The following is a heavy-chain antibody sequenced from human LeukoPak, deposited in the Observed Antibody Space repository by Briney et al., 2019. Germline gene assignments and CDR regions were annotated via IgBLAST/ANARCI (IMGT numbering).Heavy chain of an antibody. J-gene: IGHJ5*02. V-gene: IGHV4-38-2*02. CDR3: ARSYDSSGYDWFDP. CDR2: IYHSGST. Sequence: SETLSLTCTVSAYSISSGYYWGWIRQPPGKGLEWIGSIYHSGSTYYNPSLKSRVTISVDTSKNQFSLKLSSVTAADTAVYYCARSYDSSGYDWFDPWGQGTLVTVSS. D-gene: IGHD3-22*01. CDR1: AYSISSGYY.